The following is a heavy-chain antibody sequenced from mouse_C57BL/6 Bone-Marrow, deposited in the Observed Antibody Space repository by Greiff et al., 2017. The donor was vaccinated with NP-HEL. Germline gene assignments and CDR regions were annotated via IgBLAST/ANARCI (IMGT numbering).Heavy chain of an antibody. V-gene: IGHV5-12*01. Sequence: EVKLVESGGGLVQPGGSLKLSCAASGFTFSDYYMYWVRQTPEKRLEWVAYISNGGGSTYYPDTVKGRFTISRDNAKNTLYLQMSRLKSEDTAMYYCASSITTVVGAMDYWGQGTSVTVSS. CDR2: ISNGGGST. D-gene: IGHD1-1*01. CDR1: GFTFSDYY. CDR3: ASSITTVVGAMDY. J-gene: IGHJ4*01.